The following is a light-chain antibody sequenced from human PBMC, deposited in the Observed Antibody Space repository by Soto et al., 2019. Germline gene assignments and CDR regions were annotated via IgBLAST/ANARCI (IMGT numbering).Light chain of an antibody. J-gene: IGKJ5*01. CDR3: QQRSNWPIT. Sequence: EIVFSQSPATLSLSPGERATLSCRASQSVSSYLAWYQQKPGQAPRLLIFDASNRATGFPARFSGSGSGTDFTLTISSLEPEDFAVYYCQQRSNWPITFGQGTRLEIK. CDR1: QSVSSY. CDR2: DAS. V-gene: IGKV3-11*01.